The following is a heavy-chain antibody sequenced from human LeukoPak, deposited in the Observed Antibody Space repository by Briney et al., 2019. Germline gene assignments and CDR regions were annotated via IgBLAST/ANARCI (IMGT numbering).Heavy chain of an antibody. CDR2: ISFSGSNV. CDR1: GFTFSSYG. J-gene: IGHJ4*02. CDR3: AKPTTGSPTAAGLDY. V-gene: IGHV3-30*02. D-gene: IGHD1-1*01. Sequence: PGGSLRLSCAASGFTFSSYGMYWVRQAPGKGLEWVSYISFSGSNVHYADSVKGRFTISRDNSKGTPFLQMNSLRPEDTAVYYCAKPTTGSPTAAGLDYWGQGTLVTVSS.